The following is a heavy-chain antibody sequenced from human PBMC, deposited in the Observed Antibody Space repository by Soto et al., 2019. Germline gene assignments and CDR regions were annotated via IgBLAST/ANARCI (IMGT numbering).Heavy chain of an antibody. J-gene: IGHJ6*02. D-gene: IGHD6-19*01. V-gene: IGHV1-69*12. Sequence: QVQLVQSGAEVKKPGSSVKVSCKASGGTFSSYAISWVRQAPGQGLEWMGGIIPIFGTANYAQKFQGRVTITADESTSTAYMELSSLRSEDTAVYYCAREPWLRELTSGWRGYYGMDVWGQGTTVTVSS. CDR2: IIPIFGTA. CDR3: AREPWLRELTSGWRGYYGMDV. CDR1: GGTFSSYA.